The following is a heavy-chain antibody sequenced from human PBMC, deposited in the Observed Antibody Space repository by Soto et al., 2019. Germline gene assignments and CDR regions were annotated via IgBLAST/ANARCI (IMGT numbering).Heavy chain of an antibody. CDR2: IYYSGST. Sequence: SETLSLTCTVSGGSISSGDYYWSWIRQPPGKGLEWIGYIYYSGSTYYNPSLKSQVTISVDTSKNQFSLKLSSVTAADTAVYFCARVHPYSSSWSRYGMDVWGQGTTVTVSS. CDR3: ARVHPYSSSWSRYGMDV. V-gene: IGHV4-30-4*01. J-gene: IGHJ6*02. D-gene: IGHD6-13*01. CDR1: GGSISSGDYY.